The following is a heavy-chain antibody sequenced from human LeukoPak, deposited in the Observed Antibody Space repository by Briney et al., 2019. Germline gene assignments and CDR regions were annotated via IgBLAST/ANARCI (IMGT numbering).Heavy chain of an antibody. CDR1: GGSITGHY. D-gene: IGHD6-19*01. CDR2: TSYSRTT. Sequence: SETLSLTCAVSGGSITGHYWNWIRQTPGMRLEWVGYTSYSRTTIYNSYFKGRATMSIDTSKNQLYLNLTSVTATDTAVYYCAKLGHSDGWYLGAFDIWGQGTTVIVSS. V-gene: IGHV4-59*08. J-gene: IGHJ3*02. CDR3: AKLGHSDGWYLGAFDI.